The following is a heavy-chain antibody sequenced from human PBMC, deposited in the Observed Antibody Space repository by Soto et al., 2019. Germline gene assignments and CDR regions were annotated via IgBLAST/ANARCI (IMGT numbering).Heavy chain of an antibody. J-gene: IGHJ4*02. D-gene: IGHD3-3*01. V-gene: IGHV2-5*02. CDR2: IYWDDAK. Sequence: SGPTLVNPTQPLTLTCNVSGFSLSTSGVGVSWIGHPPVKTLEWLALIYWDDAKSYSPSLRDRLTITKDTSNNQVVLTMTDMDPVDTATYYCAHRRIGTYAFWGGYYPVFDXWGQGTPVTVSX. CDR1: GFSLSTSGVG. CDR3: AHRRIGTYAFWGGYYPVFDX.